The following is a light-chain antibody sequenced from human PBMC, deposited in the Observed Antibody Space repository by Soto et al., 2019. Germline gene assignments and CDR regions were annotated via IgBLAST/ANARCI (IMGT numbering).Light chain of an antibody. CDR2: DAS. V-gene: IGKV3-11*01. CDR1: QSVSSY. CDR3: QQRSNWPPYT. J-gene: IGKJ2*01. Sequence: EIVLTQSPATLSLSPGERATLSCRASQSVSSYLAWYQQKPGQAPRLLIYDASYTPTGIPARFSRSGSGTDFALTISSLEPEDFAVYYCQQRSNWPPYTFSQGTKLEIK.